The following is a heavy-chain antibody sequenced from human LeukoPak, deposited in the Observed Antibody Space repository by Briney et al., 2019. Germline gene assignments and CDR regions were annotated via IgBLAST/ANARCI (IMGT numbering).Heavy chain of an antibody. J-gene: IGHJ4*02. V-gene: IGHV4-34*01. D-gene: IGHD2-15*01. CDR3: AKESCSGGSCYIFDY. CDR1: GGSFSGYY. CDR2: INHSGST. Sequence: SETLSLTCGVYGGSFSGYYWSWIRQPPGKGLEWIGEINHSGSTNYNPSLKSRVTISVDTSKNQFSLKLSSVTAADTAVYYCAKESCSGGSCYIFDYWGQGTLVTVSP.